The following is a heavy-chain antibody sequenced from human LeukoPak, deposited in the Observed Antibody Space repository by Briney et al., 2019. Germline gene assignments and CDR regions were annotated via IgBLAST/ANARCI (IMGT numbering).Heavy chain of an antibody. CDR2: IYTGGRT. CDR3: ARVMVRGVHYYMDV. J-gene: IGHJ6*03. Sequence: SETLSLTCTVSGGSISSGSYYWSWIRQPAGKGLEWIGRIYTGGRTNYNPSLKSRVTISVDTSKNQFSLKLSSVTAADTAVYYCARVMVRGVHYYMDVWGKGTTVTISS. CDR1: GGSISSGSYY. D-gene: IGHD3-10*01. V-gene: IGHV4-61*02.